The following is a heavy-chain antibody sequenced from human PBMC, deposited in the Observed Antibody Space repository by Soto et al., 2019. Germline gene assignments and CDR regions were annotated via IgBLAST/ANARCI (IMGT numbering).Heavy chain of an antibody. V-gene: IGHV1-8*01. CDR3: LCSSNSASRYFDY. CDR2: MNPNSGNT. Sequence: ASVKVSCKASGYTFTSYDINWVRQATGQGLEWMGWMNPNSGNTGYAQKFQGRVTMTRNTSISTAYMELSSLRSEDTAVYYCLCSSNSASRYFDYWGQGTLVTVSS. CDR1: GYTFTSYD. J-gene: IGHJ4*02. D-gene: IGHD2-2*01.